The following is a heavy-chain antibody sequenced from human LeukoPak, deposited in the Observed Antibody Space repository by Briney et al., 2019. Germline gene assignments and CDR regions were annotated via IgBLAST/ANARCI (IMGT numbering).Heavy chain of an antibody. CDR3: ARGIAVGGSGVDY. CDR1: GFTFSNYW. V-gene: IGHV3-7*01. CDR2: IKEDGSEK. Sequence: GGSLRLSCAASGFTFSNYWMTWVRQAPGKGLEWVANIKEDGSEKYYVDSMKGRFTISRDDDKNSLYLQMNSLRDEGTAVYSCARGIAVGGSGVDYWGQGTLVTVSS. D-gene: IGHD6-19*01. J-gene: IGHJ4*02.